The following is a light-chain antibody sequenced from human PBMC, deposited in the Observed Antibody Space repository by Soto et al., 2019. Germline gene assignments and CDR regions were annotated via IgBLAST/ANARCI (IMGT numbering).Light chain of an antibody. CDR2: DVS. J-gene: IGLJ1*01. CDR1: SSDVGTYNY. V-gene: IGLV2-14*01. CDR3: RSYTSSSLGV. Sequence: QSALTQPASVSGSPGQSITISCTGTSSDVGTYNYVSWYQQNPGKAPKLMIFDVSNRPSGVSNRFSGSKSGNTASLTISGLQAEDEADYYCRSYTSSSLGVFGTGTKVTVL.